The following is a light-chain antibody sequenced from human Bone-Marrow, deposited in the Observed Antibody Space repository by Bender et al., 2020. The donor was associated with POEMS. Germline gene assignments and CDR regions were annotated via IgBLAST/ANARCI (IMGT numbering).Light chain of an antibody. J-gene: IGLJ2*01. V-gene: IGLV2-23*02. CDR3: CSYAGSRTFVV. Sequence: QSALTQPRSVSGSPGQSITISCTGTSSDVGSYNLVSWYQQHPGKAPKLMIYEVTKRPSGVSNRFSGSKSGNTASLTISGLQAEDEADYYCCSYAGSRTFVVFGGGTRLTVL. CDR1: SSDVGSYNL. CDR2: EVT.